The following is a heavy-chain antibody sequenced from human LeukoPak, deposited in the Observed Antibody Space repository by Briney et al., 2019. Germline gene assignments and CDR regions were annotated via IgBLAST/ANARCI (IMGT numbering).Heavy chain of an antibody. CDR1: GGSFSGYY. J-gene: IGHJ4*02. CDR3: AREEEGNMNAFDY. Sequence: SETLSLTCAVYGGSFSGYYWSWIRQPPGKGLEWIGSIYYSGSTYYNPSLKSRVTISVDTSKNQFSLKLSSVTAADTAVYYCAREEEGNMNAFDYWGQGTLVTASS. CDR2: IYYSGST. D-gene: IGHD2/OR15-2a*01. V-gene: IGHV4-34*01.